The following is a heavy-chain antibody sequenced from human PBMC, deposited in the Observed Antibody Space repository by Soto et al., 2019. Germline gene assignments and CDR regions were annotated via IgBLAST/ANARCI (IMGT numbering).Heavy chain of an antibody. J-gene: IGHJ4*02. V-gene: IGHV4-39*01. D-gene: IGHD3-9*01. CDR2: MYYSGFDSGNT. CDR1: GGSMSSSSYY. Sequence: QLQLQESGPGLVKPSETLSLTCTVSGGSMSSSSYYWGWIRQPPGKGLEWIASMYYSGFDSGNTYYYPSLKSRVSIYVDTSTDQFSLKVSSVTAADTAVYYCASGFDILPVGFYLHYWGQGTLVTVSS. CDR3: ASGFDILPVGFYLHY.